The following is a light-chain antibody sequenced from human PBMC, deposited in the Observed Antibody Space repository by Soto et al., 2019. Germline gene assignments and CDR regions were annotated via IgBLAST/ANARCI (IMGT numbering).Light chain of an antibody. CDR2: SNN. Sequence: QSVLTQPPSASGTPGQRVTIPCSGRSSNIGSNTVNWYQRLPGTAPKLLIYSNNQRPSGVPDRFSVSKSGTSASLAISGLQSEDEADYYCAAWDDSLNGPVFGGGTKLTVL. CDR3: AAWDDSLNGPV. J-gene: IGLJ2*01. CDR1: SSNIGSNT. V-gene: IGLV1-44*01.